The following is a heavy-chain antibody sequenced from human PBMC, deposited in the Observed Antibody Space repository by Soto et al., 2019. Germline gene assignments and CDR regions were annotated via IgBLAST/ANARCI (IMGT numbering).Heavy chain of an antibody. V-gene: IGHV3-23*01. CDR2: ITGSGDIT. CDR3: ARDVWETPSRYYGLDV. Sequence: QLLESGGDLIPPGGSLRLSCAASGFTFSSYAMSWVRLAPGKGLQWGSGITGSGDITYYTDSVKGRFTISRDKTKNSLQLQMQSLRPEDTDVYYCARDVWETPSRYYGLDVWGLGTTVTVSS. D-gene: IGHD1-26*01. CDR1: GFTFSSYA. J-gene: IGHJ6*02.